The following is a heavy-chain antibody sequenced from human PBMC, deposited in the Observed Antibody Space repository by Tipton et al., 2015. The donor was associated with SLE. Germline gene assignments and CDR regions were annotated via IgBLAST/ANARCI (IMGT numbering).Heavy chain of an antibody. D-gene: IGHD2-15*01. V-gene: IGHV4-34*01. CDR2: VSHLGTT. Sequence: TLSLTCAVYGGTSRDYFWSWIRQPPGKGLEWIGEVSHLGTTNYNPSLDSRVTISLDRFNNQFTLKMTSVTAADTAVYYCARPSVSSYCSGGSCYWDGFDIWGQGTMVTVSS. J-gene: IGHJ3*02. CDR3: ARPSVSSYCSGGSCYWDGFDI. CDR1: GGTSRDYF.